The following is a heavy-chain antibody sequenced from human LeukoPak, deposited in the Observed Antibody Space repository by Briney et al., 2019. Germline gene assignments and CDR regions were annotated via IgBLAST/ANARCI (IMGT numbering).Heavy chain of an antibody. V-gene: IGHV4-4*07. CDR1: GGSISSYY. D-gene: IGHD1-26*01. Sequence: SETLSLTRTVSGGSISSYYWSWIRQPAGKGLKWIGRIYTSGSTNYNAPLKSRVSMSVDTSKNPFSLKLSSVTAADTGVFYCARENSGSYREFDYWGQGTVVSVSS. J-gene: IGHJ4*02. CDR2: IYTSGST. CDR3: ARENSGSYREFDY.